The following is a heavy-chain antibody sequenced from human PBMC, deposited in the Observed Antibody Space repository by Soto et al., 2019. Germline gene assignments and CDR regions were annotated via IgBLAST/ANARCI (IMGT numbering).Heavy chain of an antibody. V-gene: IGHV3-30*18. CDR3: AKDARSCTSGVCLRNWVDL. D-gene: IGHD2-8*01. CDR2: ISYDGNNK. Sequence: QVQLVESGGGVVQPGRSLRLSCAASGFTFSTYGMHWVRQAPGKGLEWVAVISYDGNNKYYADSVKGRFTISRDDSKNTVYLEMNSLRNEDTAVYSCAKDARSCTSGVCLRNWVDLWGQGTLVTVSS. CDR1: GFTFSTYG. J-gene: IGHJ5*02.